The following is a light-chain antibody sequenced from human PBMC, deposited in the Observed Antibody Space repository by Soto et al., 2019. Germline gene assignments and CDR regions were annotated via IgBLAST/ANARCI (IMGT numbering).Light chain of an antibody. CDR3: QSYDSSLTGWV. J-gene: IGLJ1*01. V-gene: IGLV1-40*01. Sequence: QSVLTQPPSVSGAPGHRVTISCAGSSSNIGANYAVHWYQQLPGTAPKLRIYDYNRRPSGVPDRFSGSKSGTSASLAITGLQAEDEADYYCQSYDSSLTGWVFGTGTKVTVL. CDR2: DYN. CDR1: SSNIGANYA.